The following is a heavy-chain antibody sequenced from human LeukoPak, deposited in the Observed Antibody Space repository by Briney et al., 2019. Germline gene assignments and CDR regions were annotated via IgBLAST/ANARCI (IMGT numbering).Heavy chain of an antibody. CDR2: IDYSGST. CDR1: GGSISSHY. CDR3: ARGHYYDTSGDY. V-gene: IGHV4-59*11. J-gene: IGHJ4*02. D-gene: IGHD3-22*01. Sequence: SETLSLTCTAFGGSISSHYWSWIRQPPGKGLEWIGYIDYSGSTNYNPSLKSRVTISVDTSKNQFSLNLSSVTAADTAVYYCARGHYYDTSGDYWGQGTLVTVSS.